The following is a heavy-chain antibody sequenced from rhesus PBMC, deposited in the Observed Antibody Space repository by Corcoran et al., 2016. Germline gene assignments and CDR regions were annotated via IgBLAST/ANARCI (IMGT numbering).Heavy chain of an antibody. J-gene: IGHJ3*01. Sequence: QLQLQESGPGLVKPSETLSLTCAVSGGSISSNYWSWIRQPPGKGLEWSGRISGSGGSTDYNPSRKSRVTIATETSKNQFSLTLSSVTAADTAGYYCARDYNFWTGYYTGDAFDFWGQGLRVTVSS. D-gene: IGHD3-3*01. V-gene: IGHV4-173*01. CDR3: ARDYNFWTGYYTGDAFDF. CDR2: ISGSGGST. CDR1: GGSISSNY.